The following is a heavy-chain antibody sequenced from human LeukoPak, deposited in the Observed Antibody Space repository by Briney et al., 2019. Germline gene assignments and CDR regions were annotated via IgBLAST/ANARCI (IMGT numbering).Heavy chain of an antibody. CDR2: IYYSGST. V-gene: IGHV4-59*08. Sequence: PSETLSLTCTVSGGSISSYYWSWIRQPPGKGLEWIGYIYYSGSTYYNPSLKSRVTISVDTSKNQFSLKLSSVTAADTAVYYCARNGLRFLDYWGQGTLVTVSS. D-gene: IGHD5-12*01. CDR3: ARNGLRFLDY. CDR1: GGSISSYY. J-gene: IGHJ4*02.